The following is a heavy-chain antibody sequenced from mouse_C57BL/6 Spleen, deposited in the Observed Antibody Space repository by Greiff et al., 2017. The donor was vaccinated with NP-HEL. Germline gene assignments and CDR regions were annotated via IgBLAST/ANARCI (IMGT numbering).Heavy chain of an antibody. CDR3: ARYMDCNYRYFDV. CDR1: GFTFTDYY. V-gene: IGHV7-3*01. J-gene: IGHJ1*03. CDR2: IRNKANGYTT. Sequence: EVQLQESGGGLVQPGGSLSLSCAASGFTFTDYYMSWVRQPPGKALEWLGFIRNKANGYTTEYSASVRGRFTISSANTQSILYLQMNALRAEDIATYYCARYMDCNYRYFDVWGTGTTVTVSS.